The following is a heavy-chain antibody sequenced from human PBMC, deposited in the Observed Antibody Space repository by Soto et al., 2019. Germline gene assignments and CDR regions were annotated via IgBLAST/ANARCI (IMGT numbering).Heavy chain of an antibody. J-gene: IGHJ6*02. CDR2: IYYSGST. CDR1: GGSISSYY. D-gene: IGHD3-9*01. V-gene: IGHV4-59*01. CDR3: ARDRRHVLRYFDWLLPWDYYYGMDV. Sequence: SETLSLTCTVSGGSISSYYWSLVRQPHGKGLEWIGYIYYSGSTNYNPSLKSRVTISVDTSKNQFSLKLSSVTAADTAVYYCARDRRHVLRYFDWLLPWDYYYGMDVWGQGTTVTVSS.